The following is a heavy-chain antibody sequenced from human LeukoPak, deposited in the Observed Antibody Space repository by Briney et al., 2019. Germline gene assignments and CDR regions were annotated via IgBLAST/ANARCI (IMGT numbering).Heavy chain of an antibody. D-gene: IGHD3-10*01. V-gene: IGHV3-48*03. Sequence: QPGGSLRLSCAASGFTFSSYEMNWVRQAPGKGLEWVSYISSSGSTIYYADSVKGRFTISRDNAKNSLYLQMNSLRAEDTAVYYCAREWQFGESSVDPWGRGTLVTVSS. J-gene: IGHJ5*02. CDR1: GFTFSSYE. CDR3: AREWQFGESSVDP. CDR2: ISSSGSTI.